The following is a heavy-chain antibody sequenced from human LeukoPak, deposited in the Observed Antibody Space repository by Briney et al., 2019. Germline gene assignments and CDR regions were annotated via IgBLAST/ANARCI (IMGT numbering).Heavy chain of an antibody. D-gene: IGHD6-6*01. CDR3: ARGVRAARPAGYYYYYMDV. J-gene: IGHJ6*03. CDR2: MNPNSGNT. V-gene: IGHV1-8*03. Sequence: PAGPVKVSCRASGYTFTSYDINWVRQATGQGLEWMGWMNPNSGNTGYAQKFQGRVTITRNTSISTAYMELSSLRSEDTAVYYCARGVRAARPAGYYYYYMDVWGKGTTVTVSS. CDR1: GYTFTSYD.